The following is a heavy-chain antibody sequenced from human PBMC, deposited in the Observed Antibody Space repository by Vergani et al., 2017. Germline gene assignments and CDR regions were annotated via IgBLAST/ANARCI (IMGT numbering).Heavy chain of an antibody. V-gene: IGHV3-33*08. CDR1: GFTFSSYG. J-gene: IGHJ4*02. D-gene: IGHD4-17*01. CDR2: IWYDGSNK. CDR3: ASYYDYGDYFDY. Sequence: VQLVESGGGLVKPGGSLRLSCAASGFTFSSYGMHWVRQAPGKGLEWVAVIWYDGSNKYYADYVKGRFTISRDNSKNTLYLQMNSLRAEDTAVYYCASYYDYGDYFDYWGQGTLVTVSS.